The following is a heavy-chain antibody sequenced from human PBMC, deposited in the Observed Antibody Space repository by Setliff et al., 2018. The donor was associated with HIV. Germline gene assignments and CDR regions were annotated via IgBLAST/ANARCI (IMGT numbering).Heavy chain of an antibody. J-gene: IGHJ6*03. CDR2: IYTSGNT. V-gene: IGHV4-61*09. CDR1: GDSISSGGYY. D-gene: IGHD1-1*01. Sequence: SLTCKVSGDSISSGGYYWTWIRKPAGKGLEWIGHIYTSGNTNYNPSLKSRVSISVATSKNQFFLTLTSVTAADSAVYYCARLGEHDTGDLDVWGKGTTVTVSS. CDR3: ARLGEHDTGDLDV.